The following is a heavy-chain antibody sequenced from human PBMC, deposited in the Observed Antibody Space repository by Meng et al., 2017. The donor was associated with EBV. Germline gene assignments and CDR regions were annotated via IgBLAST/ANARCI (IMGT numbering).Heavy chain of an antibody. D-gene: IGHD3-22*01. J-gene: IGHJ4*02. Sequence: VLLVQSGAVVKKPGALVKVVGKASGYTFTSYCISWVRQAPGQGLEWMGWISAYNGNTNYAQKLQGRVTMTTDTSTSTAYMELRSLRSDDTAVYYCARDGRLYDTPSPFDYWGQGTLVTASS. V-gene: IGHV1-18*01. CDR2: ISAYNGNT. CDR3: ARDGRLYDTPSPFDY. CDR1: GYTFTSYC.